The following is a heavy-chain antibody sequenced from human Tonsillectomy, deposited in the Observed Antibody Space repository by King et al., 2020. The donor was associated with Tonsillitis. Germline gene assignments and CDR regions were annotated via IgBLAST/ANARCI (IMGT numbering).Heavy chain of an antibody. CDR1: DGSFSGYY. CDR3: ARGKSDFWTGYPDYFDY. D-gene: IGHD3/OR15-3a*01. V-gene: IGHV4-34*01. Sequence: VQLQQWGAGLLKPSENLSLTCAVYDGSFSGYYWGWIRQPPGKGREWMGGISHTRSTHYNPSLTNRVTISIDTSTNQFSLKLISVTAGDTAVYYCARGKSDFWTGYPDYFDYWGQGTPVTVSS. CDR2: ISHTRST. J-gene: IGHJ4*02.